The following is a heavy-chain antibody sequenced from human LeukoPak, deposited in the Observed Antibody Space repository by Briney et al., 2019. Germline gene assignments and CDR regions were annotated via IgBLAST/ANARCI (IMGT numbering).Heavy chain of an antibody. V-gene: IGHV3-48*04. CDR1: GFTFSTHS. Sequence: GGSLRLSCAASGFTFSTHSMNWVRQAPGKGLEWVSYISSSSSTIYYADSVKGRFTISRDNAKNSLYLQMNRLRAEDTAVYYCARDAGYGYDRFDYWGQGTQVTVSS. CDR2: ISSSSSTI. CDR3: ARDAGYGYDRFDY. D-gene: IGHD5-18*01. J-gene: IGHJ4*02.